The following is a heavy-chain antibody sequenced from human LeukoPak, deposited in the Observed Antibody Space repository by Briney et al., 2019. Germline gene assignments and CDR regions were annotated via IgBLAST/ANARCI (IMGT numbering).Heavy chain of an antibody. J-gene: IGHJ4*02. CDR1: GVSISSGSYY. V-gene: IGHV4-61*02. D-gene: IGHD6-13*01. CDR2: IYTSGST. CDR3: ARGHIAAAGTSFDY. Sequence: PSQTLSLTCTVSGVSISSGSYYWSWIRQPAGKGLEWIGRIYTSGSTNYNPSLKSRVTISVDTSKNQFSLKLSSVTAADTAVYYCARGHIAAAGTSFDYWGQGTLVTVSS.